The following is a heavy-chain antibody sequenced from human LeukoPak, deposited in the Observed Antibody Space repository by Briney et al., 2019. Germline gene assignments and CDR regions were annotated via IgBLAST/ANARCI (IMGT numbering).Heavy chain of an antibody. CDR3: ARVYQSAEYYFDY. D-gene: IGHD2-2*01. J-gene: IGHJ4*02. V-gene: IGHV4-59*01. CDR1: GDAISTYY. CDR2: ISFGNT. Sequence: SETLSLTCTVSGDAISTYYWNWIRQTPGKGLEWIGYISFGNTDYNPSLKSRVTISVDTSKNQFSLQLTSVTAADTAVYYCARVYQSAEYYFDYWGQGNLVSVSS.